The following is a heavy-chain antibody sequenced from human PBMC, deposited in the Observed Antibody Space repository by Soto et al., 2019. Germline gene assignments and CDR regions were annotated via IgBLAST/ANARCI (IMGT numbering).Heavy chain of an antibody. CDR3: ARVGNYYGMDV. V-gene: IGHV3-33*01. CDR1: GFTFSSYG. CDR2: IWYDGSNK. Sequence: PGGSLRLSCAASGFTFSSYGMHWVRQAPGKGLEWVAVIWYDGSNKYYADSVKGRFTISRDNSKNSLYLQMNSLRAEDTAVYYCARVGNYYGMDVWGQGTTVTVSS. D-gene: IGHD1-26*01. J-gene: IGHJ6*02.